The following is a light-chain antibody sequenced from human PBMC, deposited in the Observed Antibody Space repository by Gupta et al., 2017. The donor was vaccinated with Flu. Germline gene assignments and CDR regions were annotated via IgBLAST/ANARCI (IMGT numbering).Light chain of an antibody. V-gene: IGLV1-40*01. CDR3: QSYDSSQEV. CDR1: SSNSGAGYD. CDR2: GNS. J-gene: IGLJ3*02. Sequence: QSVLTQPPSVSGAPGQRVTISCTGSSSNSGAGYDVHWYQQLPGTAPKLLIYGNSNRPSGVPDRFSGSKSGTSASLAITGLQAEDEADYYCQSYDSSQEVFGGGTKLTVL.